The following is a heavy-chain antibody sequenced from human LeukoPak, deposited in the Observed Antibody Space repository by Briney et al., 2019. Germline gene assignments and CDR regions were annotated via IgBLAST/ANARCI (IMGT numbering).Heavy chain of an antibody. CDR2: INHSGST. Sequence: KPSETLSLTCAVYGGSFSGYYWSWIRQPPGKGLEWIGEINHSGSTNYNPSLKSRVTISVDTSKNQFSLKLSSVTAADTAVYYCARVDVDTAMVLVNYYYYGMDVWGQGTTVTVSS. CDR1: GGSFSGYY. D-gene: IGHD5-18*01. V-gene: IGHV4-34*01. J-gene: IGHJ6*02. CDR3: ARVDVDTAMVLVNYYYYGMDV.